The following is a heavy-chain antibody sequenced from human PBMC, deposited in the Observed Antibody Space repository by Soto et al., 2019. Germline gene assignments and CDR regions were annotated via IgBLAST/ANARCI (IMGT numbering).Heavy chain of an antibody. CDR1: GYSFTSYW. Sequence: GESLKISCKGSGYSFTSYWIGWVRQMPGKGLEWMGIIYPGDSDTRYSPSFQGQVTISADKSISTAYLQWSSLKASDTAMYYCARSKYCSSTSCYDAFDIWGQGTMVTVSS. V-gene: IGHV5-51*01. J-gene: IGHJ3*02. CDR2: IYPGDSDT. CDR3: ARSKYCSSTSCYDAFDI. D-gene: IGHD2-2*01.